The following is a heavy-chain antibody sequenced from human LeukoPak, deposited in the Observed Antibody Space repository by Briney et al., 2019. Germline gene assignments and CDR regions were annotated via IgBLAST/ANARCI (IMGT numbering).Heavy chain of an antibody. CDR2: IIPIFGTA. D-gene: IGHD1-26*01. Sequence: ASVKVSCKASGGTFSSYAISWVRQAPGQGLEWMGGIIPIFGTANYAQKFQGRVTITADESTSTAYMELSSLRSEDTAVYYCASEVGATGVSWLDYWGQETLVTVSS. J-gene: IGHJ4*02. CDR1: GGTFSSYA. CDR3: ASEVGATGVSWLDY. V-gene: IGHV1-69*13.